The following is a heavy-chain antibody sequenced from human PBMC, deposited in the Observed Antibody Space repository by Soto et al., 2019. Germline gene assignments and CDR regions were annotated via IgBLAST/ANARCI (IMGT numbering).Heavy chain of an antibody. CDR2: ISDSGGAT. J-gene: IGHJ6*02. CDR3: AKNGQGSALAGDYYYGMDV. V-gene: IGHV3-23*01. CDR1: GFTFSSYA. D-gene: IGHD3-10*01. Sequence: QPGGSLRLSCEASGFTFSSYAMSWVRQAPGKGLEWGSGISDSGGATYYADSVKGRFTISRDNSKNTLYLQMNSLRAEDTAVYDCAKNGQGSALAGDYYYGMDVWGQGTTVTVSS.